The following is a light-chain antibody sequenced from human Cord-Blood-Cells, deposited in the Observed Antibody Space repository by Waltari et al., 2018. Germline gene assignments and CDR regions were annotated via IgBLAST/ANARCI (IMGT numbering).Light chain of an antibody. CDR1: SLRRYY. Sequence: SSELTQDPAVSVALGQTVRITCQGDSLRRYYASWYQQKPGQAPVLVIYGKNNRPSGIPDRFAGSSSGNTASLTITGAQAEDEAGYYCNSRDSSGNHYVFGTGTKVTVL. CDR3: NSRDSSGNHYV. V-gene: IGLV3-19*01. J-gene: IGLJ1*01. CDR2: GKN.